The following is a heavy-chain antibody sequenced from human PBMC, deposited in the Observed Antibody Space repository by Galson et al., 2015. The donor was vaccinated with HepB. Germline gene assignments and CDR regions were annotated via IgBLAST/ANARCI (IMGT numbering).Heavy chain of an antibody. Sequence: TLSLTCTVSGGSINSGGYCWSWIRQHPGSGLEWIGFIHYSGNARYNPSLKSRLNISIDTSKNQFSLMVDSVTAADTAVYYCARGPKESGFIFGKTLFYYGMDVWGRGTTVTVSS. CDR2: IHYSGNA. J-gene: IGHJ6*02. D-gene: IGHD3-3*02. CDR3: ARGPKESGFIFGKTLFYYGMDV. V-gene: IGHV4-31*03. CDR1: GGSINSGGYC.